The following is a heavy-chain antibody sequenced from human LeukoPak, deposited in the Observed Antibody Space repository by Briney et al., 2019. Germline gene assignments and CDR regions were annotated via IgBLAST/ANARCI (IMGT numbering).Heavy chain of an antibody. D-gene: IGHD6-19*01. CDR1: GFTLSSNH. CDR3: ARRTPYSSGPFDY. Sequence: PGGSLRLFCAASGFTLSSNHMIWLREAPGKGLEWVSLFYSGCSTYYADSLKGRLTITRDNSKNTLYLQMNTLRAEDTAVYYCARRTPYSSGPFDYWGQGTLVTVSS. V-gene: IGHV3-66*01. J-gene: IGHJ4*02. CDR2: FYSGCST.